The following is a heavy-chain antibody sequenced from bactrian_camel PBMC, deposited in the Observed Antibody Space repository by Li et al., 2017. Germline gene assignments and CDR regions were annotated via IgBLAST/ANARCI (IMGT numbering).Heavy chain of an antibody. CDR3: AADLLSWYRRSCDKHNY. CDR2: IHVGNPRT. D-gene: IGHD1*01. Sequence: HVQLVESGGGLVQPGGSLTLACVVPTYRSKCVAWFRQAPGKEREGVAAIHVGNPRTYYTDSVKGRFTVSKDTAKNTLYLQMDSLKPEDTAMFYCAADLLSWYRRSCDKHNYWGQGTQVTVS. CDR1: TYRSKC. V-gene: IGHV3S1*01. J-gene: IGHJ4*01.